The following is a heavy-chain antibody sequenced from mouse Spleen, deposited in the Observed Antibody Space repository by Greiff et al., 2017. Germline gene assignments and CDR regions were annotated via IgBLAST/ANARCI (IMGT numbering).Heavy chain of an antibody. D-gene: IGHD2-1*01. CDR2: IYPGSGNT. CDR1: GYSFTSYY. V-gene: IGHV1-66*01. J-gene: IGHJ3*01. CDR3: ARSHYGNPAWFAY. Sequence: VQLQESGPELVKPGASVKISCKASGYSFTSYYIHWVKQRPGQGLEWIGWIYPGSGNTKYNEKFKGKATLTADTSSSTAYMQLSSLTSEDSAVYYCARSHYGNPAWFAYWGQGTLVTVSA.